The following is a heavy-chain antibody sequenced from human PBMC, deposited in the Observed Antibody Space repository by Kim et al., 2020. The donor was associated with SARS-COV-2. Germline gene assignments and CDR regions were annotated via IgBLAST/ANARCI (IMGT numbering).Heavy chain of an antibody. J-gene: IGHJ5*02. Sequence: TPSPDGRVTIAVDTSKNQFSLKLSSVTAADTAVYYCARGCIAAAGGWFDPWGQGTLVTVSS. D-gene: IGHD6-13*01. V-gene: IGHV4-34*01. CDR3: ARGCIAAAGGWFDP.